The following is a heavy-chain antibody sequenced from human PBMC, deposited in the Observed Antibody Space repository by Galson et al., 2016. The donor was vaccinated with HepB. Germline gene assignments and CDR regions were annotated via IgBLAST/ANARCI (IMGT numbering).Heavy chain of an antibody. Sequence: SLRLSCAASGFTFSSYWMSWVRQAPGKGLEWVANINQDGSEKNYVDSVKGRFTISRDNAKNSLYVQMNNLRAEDTAGDYCARDFSGRWFSPNFHYYGMDVWGQGTTVTVSS. D-gene: IGHD6-19*01. CDR3: ARDFSGRWFSPNFHYYGMDV. J-gene: IGHJ6*02. CDR2: INQDGSEK. CDR1: GFTFSSYW. V-gene: IGHV3-7*03.